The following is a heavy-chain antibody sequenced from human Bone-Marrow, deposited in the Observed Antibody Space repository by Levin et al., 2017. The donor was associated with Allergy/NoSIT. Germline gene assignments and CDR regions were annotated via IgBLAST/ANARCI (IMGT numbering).Heavy chain of an antibody. CDR2: INPNGGST. J-gene: IGHJ4*02. CDR1: GYTFTTYY. CDR3: ARASGRQQLADFDY. D-gene: IGHD6-13*01. Sequence: GASVKVSCKASGYTFTTYYMHWVRQAPGQGLEWMGIINPNGGSTSYAQKFQGRVTMTRDTSTSTVYMELSSLTSEDTAVYYCARASGRQQLADFDYWGQGTLVTVSS. V-gene: IGHV1-46*01.